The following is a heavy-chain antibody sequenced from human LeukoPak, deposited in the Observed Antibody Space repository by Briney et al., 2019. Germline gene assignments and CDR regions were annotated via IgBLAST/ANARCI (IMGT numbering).Heavy chain of an antibody. J-gene: IGHJ3*01. CDR2: MNSDGSST. CDR1: GFTFNSYW. V-gene: IGHV3-74*01. CDR3: ARGPQALTSLYAFDV. Sequence: GGSLRLSCAASGFTFNSYWMVWFRQAPGKGLVWVSRMNSDGSSTTYADSVKGRFTISRDNAKNTLYLQMNSLRAEDTAVYYCARGPQALTSLYAFDVWGQGTMVTVSS.